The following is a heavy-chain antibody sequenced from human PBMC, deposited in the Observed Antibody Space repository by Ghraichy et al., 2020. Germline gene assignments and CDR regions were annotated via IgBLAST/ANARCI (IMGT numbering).Heavy chain of an antibody. V-gene: IGHV4-38-2*02. Sequence: SETMSLTCAVSGYSISSGYYWGWIRQPPGKGLELIGSIYHSGSTYYNPSLKSRVTISVDTSKNQFSLKLSSVTAADTAVYYCARDETSSGSYGIDYWGQGTLVTVSS. CDR2: IYHSGST. CDR1: GYSISSGYY. CDR3: ARDETSSGSYGIDY. J-gene: IGHJ4*02. D-gene: IGHD3-10*01.